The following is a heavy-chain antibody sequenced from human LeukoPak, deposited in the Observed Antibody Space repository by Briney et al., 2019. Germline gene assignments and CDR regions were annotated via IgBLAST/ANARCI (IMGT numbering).Heavy chain of an antibody. CDR2: INPNSGGT. CDR1: GYTFTGYY. CDR3: ARARVTRFDY. D-gene: IGHD2-21*02. J-gene: IGHJ4*02. V-gene: IGHV1-2*02. Sequence: ASVKVSCKASGYTFTGYYMHWVRQAPGQGLEWMGWINPNSGGTNYAQKFQGRVTMTRDTSTSTAYMELRSLRSDDTAVYYCARARVTRFDYWGQGTLVTVSS.